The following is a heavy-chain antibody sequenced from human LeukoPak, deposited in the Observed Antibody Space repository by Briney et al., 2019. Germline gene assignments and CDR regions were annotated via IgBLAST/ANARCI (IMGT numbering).Heavy chain of an antibody. V-gene: IGHV1-24*01. Sequence: ASVKVSCKVSGYTLTELSMHWVRQAPGKGPEWMGGFDPEDGEPIYEQKFQGRVTMTEDTSTDTAYMELSSLRSEDTAVYYCATAFWSGYTDPDYWGQGTLVTVSS. D-gene: IGHD3-3*01. CDR1: GYTLTELS. J-gene: IGHJ4*02. CDR3: ATAFWSGYTDPDY. CDR2: FDPEDGEP.